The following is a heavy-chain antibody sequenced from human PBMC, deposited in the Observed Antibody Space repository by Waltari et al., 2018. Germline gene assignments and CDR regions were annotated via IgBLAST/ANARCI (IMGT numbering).Heavy chain of an antibody. Sequence: QLQLQETGPGLVKTSEHLSLTCTVSGGPISSSSYYWGWIRQPPGKGLEWIGSIYYSGSTYYNPSLKSRVTISVDTSKNQFSLKLSSVTAADTAVYYCARRSIAAAAHHSFDYWGQGTLVTVSS. V-gene: IGHV4-39*01. CDR1: GGPISSSSYY. CDR3: ARRSIAAAAHHSFDY. D-gene: IGHD6-13*01. J-gene: IGHJ4*02. CDR2: IYYSGST.